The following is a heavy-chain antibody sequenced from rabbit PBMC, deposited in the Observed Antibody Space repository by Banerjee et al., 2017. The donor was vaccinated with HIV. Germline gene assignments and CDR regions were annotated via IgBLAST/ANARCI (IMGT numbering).Heavy chain of an antibody. V-gene: IGHV1S45*01. CDR1: GFSFSSGYY. J-gene: IGHJ4*01. D-gene: IGHD6-1*01. CDR3: ARGDAGGNGYDYGFSL. Sequence: QEQLEESGGDLVKPGASLTLTCKASGFSFSSGYYMCWVRQAPGKGLEWIACIDIGSGSTYYASWAKGRFTISKTSSTTVTLQMTSLTAADTATYFCARGDAGGNGYDYGFSLWGPGTLVTVS. CDR2: IDIGSGST.